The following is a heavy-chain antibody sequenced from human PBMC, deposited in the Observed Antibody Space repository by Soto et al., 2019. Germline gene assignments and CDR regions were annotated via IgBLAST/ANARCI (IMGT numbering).Heavy chain of an antibody. CDR2: INYSGST. Sequence: PSETLSLTCAVYGGSFSGYYWSWIRQPPGKGLEWIGDINYSGSTYYNPSLKSRVTISVDTSKNQFSLKLSSVTAADTAVYYCARVRVHYSNYRTGYYYYYMDVWGKGTTVTVSS. V-gene: IGHV4-34*01. CDR1: GGSFSGYY. D-gene: IGHD4-4*01. J-gene: IGHJ6*03. CDR3: ARVRVHYSNYRTGYYYYYMDV.